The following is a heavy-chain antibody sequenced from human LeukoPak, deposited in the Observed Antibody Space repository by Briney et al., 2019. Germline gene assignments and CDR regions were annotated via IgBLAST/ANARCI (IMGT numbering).Heavy chain of an antibody. CDR2: INTAGSSS. Sequence: GGSLRLSCAASGFTFNSYWMHWVRQAPGKGLVWVSRINTAGSSSIYADSVKGRFTISRDNANNTLFLQMSSLRAEDTAVYYCARGGFGEYYYFDYWGQGTQVTVSS. CDR3: ARGGFGEYYYFDY. V-gene: IGHV3-74*01. CDR1: GFTFNSYW. D-gene: IGHD3-10*01. J-gene: IGHJ4*02.